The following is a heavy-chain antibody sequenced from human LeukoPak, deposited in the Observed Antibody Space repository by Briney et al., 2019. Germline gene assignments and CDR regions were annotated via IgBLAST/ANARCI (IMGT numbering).Heavy chain of an antibody. J-gene: IGHJ5*02. D-gene: IGHD6-13*01. V-gene: IGHV6-1*01. CDR2: TYYRPKWYN. CDR1: GDSVSSYSTT. CDR3: AKAGGSSWTGNYFDP. Sequence: SQTLSLTCAISGDSVSSYSTTWNWIRQSPSRGLEWLGRTYYRPKWYNDYAISVKSRITINPDTSKNQFSLQLNSVTPEDTAVYYCAKAGGSSWTGNYFDPWGQGTLVTVSS.